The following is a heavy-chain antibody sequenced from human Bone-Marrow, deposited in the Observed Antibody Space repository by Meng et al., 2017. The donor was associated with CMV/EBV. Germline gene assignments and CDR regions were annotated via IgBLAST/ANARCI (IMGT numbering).Heavy chain of an antibody. CDR2: INHSGST. J-gene: IGHJ6*02. D-gene: IGHD2-2*01. CDR3: ARVLIVVVPAAKTKLAAAGTSSYYYGMDV. Sequence: GSLRLSCAVYGGSFSGYYWSWIRQPPGKGLEWIGEINHSGSTNYNPSLKSRVTISVDTSKNQFSLKLSSVTAADTAVYYCARVLIVVVPAAKTKLAAAGTSSYYYGMDVWGQGTTVTVSS. V-gene: IGHV4-34*01. CDR1: GGSFSGYY.